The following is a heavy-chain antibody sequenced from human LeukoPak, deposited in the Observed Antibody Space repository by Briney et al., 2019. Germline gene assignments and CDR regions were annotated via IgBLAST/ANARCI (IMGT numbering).Heavy chain of an antibody. D-gene: IGHD4-17*01. CDR2: IYYSGST. CDR1: NGSISNYY. Sequence: SETLSLTCTVSNGSISNYYWSWIRQPPGKGLEWIGYIYYSGSTNYNPSLKSRVTISVDTSKNQFSLKLSSVTAADTAVYYCARRGDYGVYFDYWGQGTLVTVSS. V-gene: IGHV4-59*08. J-gene: IGHJ4*02. CDR3: ARRGDYGVYFDY.